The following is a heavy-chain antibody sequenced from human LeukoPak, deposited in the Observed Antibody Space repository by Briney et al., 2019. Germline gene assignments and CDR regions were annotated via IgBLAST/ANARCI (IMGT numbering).Heavy chain of an antibody. CDR3: ARGRSMVTPFDY. J-gene: IGHJ4*02. CDR1: GGSISVYY. CDR2: IYTSELN. V-gene: IGHV4-4*09. Sequence: SETLSLTCTVSGGSISVYYWSWIRQPPGMRLEWIGYIYTSELNSYNPSLKSRVTMSVDTSKNQFSLTLNSVTAADTAVYYCARGRSMVTPFDYWGQGALVTVSS. D-gene: IGHD2-8*01.